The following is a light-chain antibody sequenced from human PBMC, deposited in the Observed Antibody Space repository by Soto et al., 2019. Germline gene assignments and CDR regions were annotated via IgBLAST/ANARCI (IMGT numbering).Light chain of an antibody. Sequence: VQMTQSPSSLSASVGDRVTITCRASQGISTSLNWYQQKPGKAPKLLIYAASSLQSGVPSRFSGSGSETDFTLTISSLQPEDFATYSCQHSTTWTFGQGTKVDIK. CDR2: AAS. V-gene: IGKV1-39*01. CDR1: QGISTS. CDR3: QHSTTWT. J-gene: IGKJ1*01.